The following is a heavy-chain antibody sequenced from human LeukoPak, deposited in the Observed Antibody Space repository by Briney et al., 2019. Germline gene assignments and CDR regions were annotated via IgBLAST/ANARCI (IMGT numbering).Heavy chain of an antibody. CDR3: ARIHRYCSGGACYVLDN. J-gene: IGHJ4*02. CDR1: GGSVSGYY. V-gene: IGHV4-59*02. Sequence: SETLSLTCVVSGGSVSGYYWGWIRQPPGRGLEWIGYVYYSGSTNYNPSFKSRITISVDTSRNQFSPQLSSVTAADTAVYYCARIHRYCSGGACYVLDNWGQGTLVAVSS. D-gene: IGHD2-15*01. CDR2: VYYSGST.